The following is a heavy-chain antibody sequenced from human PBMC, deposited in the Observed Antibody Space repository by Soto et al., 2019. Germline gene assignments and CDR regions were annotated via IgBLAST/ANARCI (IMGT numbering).Heavy chain of an antibody. CDR2: ISGSGGSS. J-gene: IGHJ6*02. D-gene: IGHD5-18*01. Sequence: PGGSLRLSCAAAGFAFSTYAMTWVRQAPGKGLEWVSVISGSGGSSYYAASVKGRFTISRDNSKNTLFLQMNGLRAEDTAVYYCVKERYAQLWLEDYGMDVWGQGTTVTVSS. CDR1: GFAFSTYA. V-gene: IGHV3-23*01. CDR3: VKERYAQLWLEDYGMDV.